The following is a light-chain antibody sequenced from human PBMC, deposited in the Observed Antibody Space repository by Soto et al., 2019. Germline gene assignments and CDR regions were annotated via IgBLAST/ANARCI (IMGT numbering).Light chain of an antibody. Sequence: VVTQSPLSLPVPPGEQASISSWYIQSLLHSNGYNYLDWYLQKPGQSPQLLIYLGSNRASGVPDRFSGSGSGTDFTLKISRVEAEDVGVYYCMQPLQSWTFGQGTKVDIK. CDR3: MQPLQSWT. CDR1: QSLLHSNGYNY. V-gene: IGKV2-28*01. J-gene: IGKJ1*01. CDR2: LGS.